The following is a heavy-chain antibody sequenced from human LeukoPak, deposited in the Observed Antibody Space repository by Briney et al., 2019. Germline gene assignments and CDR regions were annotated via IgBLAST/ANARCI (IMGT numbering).Heavy chain of an antibody. V-gene: IGHV5-51*01. CDR3: ARGLGYCSSTSCSDAFDI. Sequence: GASLQISCQGSGYIFTSYWIGWVRQLPGKGLEWMGIIYPGDSDTRYSPSFQDQVTISADKSISTAYLQWSSLKASDTAMYYCARGLGYCSSTSCSDAFDIRGQGTMVTVSS. CDR2: IYPGDSDT. CDR1: GYIFTSYW. J-gene: IGHJ3*02. D-gene: IGHD2-2*01.